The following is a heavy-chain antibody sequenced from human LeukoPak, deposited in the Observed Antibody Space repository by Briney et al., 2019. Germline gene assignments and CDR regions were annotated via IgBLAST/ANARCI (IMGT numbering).Heavy chain of an antibody. CDR2: INPSGGST. D-gene: IGHD4-23*01. CDR3: ASLAGGNSESSDAFDI. Sequence: ASVKVSCKASGYTFTGYYIHWVRQAPGQGLEWMGIINPSGGSTSYAQKFQGRVTMTRDMSTSTVYMELSSLRSEDTAVYYCASLAGGNSESSDAFDIWGQGTMVTVSS. V-gene: IGHV1-46*01. CDR1: GYTFTGYY. J-gene: IGHJ3*02.